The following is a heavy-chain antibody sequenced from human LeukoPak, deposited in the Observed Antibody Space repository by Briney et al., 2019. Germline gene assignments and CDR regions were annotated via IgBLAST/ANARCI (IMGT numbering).Heavy chain of an antibody. J-gene: IGHJ3*02. V-gene: IGHV4-31*03. Sequence: PSQTLSLTCTVSGGSISSGGYYWSWIRQHPGKGLEWIGYIYYSGSTYYNPSLKSRVTISVDTSKNQFSLKLSSVTAADTAVYYCARGSAYGSGTFGIWGQGTVVTVSS. CDR3: ARGSAYGSGTFGI. CDR2: IYYSGST. D-gene: IGHD3-10*01. CDR1: GGSISSGGYY.